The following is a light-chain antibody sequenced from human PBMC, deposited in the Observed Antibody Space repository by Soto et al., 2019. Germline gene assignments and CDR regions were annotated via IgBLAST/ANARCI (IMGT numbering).Light chain of an antibody. Sequence: DIHMTQSPSTLSASVGDRVAITCRASPSISIWLAWYQQKPGKAPKLLIYKASSLEIGVPSRFSGSGSGTAFTLTITSLQTDDFATYYCPQYNDYSYTCGQGNKVEIK. CDR2: KAS. CDR1: PSISIW. J-gene: IGKJ1*01. CDR3: PQYNDYSYT. V-gene: IGKV1-5*03.